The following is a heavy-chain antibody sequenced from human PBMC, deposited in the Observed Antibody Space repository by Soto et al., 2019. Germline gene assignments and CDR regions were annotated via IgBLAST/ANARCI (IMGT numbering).Heavy chain of an antibody. CDR2: ISSNGHDT. V-gene: IGHV3-64D*06. CDR3: AASMTAGVSSYTK. Sequence: GGSLRLSCSASGLTFSNYAMHLVRQSPGEGLEYVAAISSNGHDTFYADAVKGRFTISRDNYKNTLYLQMISVRPEDTAFYYCAASMTAGVSSYTKWGQGILVTVSS. D-gene: IGHD2-21*02. J-gene: IGHJ4*02. CDR1: GLTFSNYA.